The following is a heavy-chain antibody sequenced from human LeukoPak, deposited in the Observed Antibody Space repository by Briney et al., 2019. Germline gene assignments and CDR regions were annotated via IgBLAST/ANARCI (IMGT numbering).Heavy chain of an antibody. Sequence: GGSLRLSCAASGFTFSSYWMYWVRQAPGKGLVWVSRINGDGSGTSYADSVKGRFTISRDNAENTLYLQMNSLRADDTAVYYCARVGGSWFSDYWGQGTLVTVSS. CDR1: GFTFSSYW. D-gene: IGHD6-13*01. CDR3: ARVGGSWFSDY. J-gene: IGHJ4*02. CDR2: INGDGSGT. V-gene: IGHV3-74*01.